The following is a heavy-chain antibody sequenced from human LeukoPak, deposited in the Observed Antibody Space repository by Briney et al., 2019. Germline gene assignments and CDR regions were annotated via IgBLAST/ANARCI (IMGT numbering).Heavy chain of an antibody. CDR1: GGTFSSYA. D-gene: IGHD1-7*01. Sequence: ASVKVSCKASGGTFSSYAISWVRQAPGQGLEWMVGIIPIFGKANYAQKFLGRVTITADESTSTAYMELSSLRSEDTAVYYCAREFPPTELELRGISYYMDVWGKGTTVTVSS. V-gene: IGHV1-69*13. CDR3: AREFPPTELELRGISYYMDV. CDR2: IIPIFGKA. J-gene: IGHJ6*03.